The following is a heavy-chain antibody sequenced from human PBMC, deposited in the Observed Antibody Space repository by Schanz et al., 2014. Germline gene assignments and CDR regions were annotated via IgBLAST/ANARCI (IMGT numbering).Heavy chain of an antibody. D-gene: IGHD3-3*01. V-gene: IGHV4-4*07. CDR2: IFTGGSS. CDR3: ARVSRGGVFDF. J-gene: IGHJ4*02. Sequence: QVQLRESGPRLVKPSETLSLNCTVSGDSMKSHYWTWIRQPAGQGLEWVGRIFTGGSSDYNRSFKSRITMSIDTPKKYLSLNLNSVTAADTAFYFCARVSRGGVFDFWGPGILVTVSS. CDR1: GDSMKSHY.